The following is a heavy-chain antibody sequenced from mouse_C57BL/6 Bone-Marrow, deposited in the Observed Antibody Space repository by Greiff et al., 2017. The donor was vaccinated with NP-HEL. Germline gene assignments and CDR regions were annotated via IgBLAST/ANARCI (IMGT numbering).Heavy chain of an antibody. CDR1: GFSLTSYG. CDR2: IWSDGST. J-gene: IGHJ4*01. D-gene: IGHD2-4*01. V-gene: IGHV2-6-1*01. CDR3: ARHWDYDGYYAMDY. Sequence: QVQLQQSGPGLVAPSQSLSITCTVSGFSLTSYGVHWVRQPPGKGLEWLVVIWSDGSTTYNSALKSRLSISKDNSKSQVFLKMNSLQTDDTAMYYCARHWDYDGYYAMDYWGQGTSVTVSS.